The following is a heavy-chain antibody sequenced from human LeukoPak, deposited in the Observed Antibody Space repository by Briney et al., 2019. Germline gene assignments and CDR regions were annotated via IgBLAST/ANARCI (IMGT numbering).Heavy chain of an antibody. CDR3: ARARNYYDSSDYYEGDAFDI. V-gene: IGHV4-59*01. CDR1: GGSISSYH. J-gene: IGHJ3*02. CDR2: IYYSGST. D-gene: IGHD3-22*01. Sequence: SETLSLTCTVSGGSISSYHWSWIRQPPGKGLECIGFIYYSGSTNYNPSLKSRVTISVDTSKNQFSLELSSVTAADTAVYYCARARNYYDSSDYYEGDAFDIWGQGTMVTVSS.